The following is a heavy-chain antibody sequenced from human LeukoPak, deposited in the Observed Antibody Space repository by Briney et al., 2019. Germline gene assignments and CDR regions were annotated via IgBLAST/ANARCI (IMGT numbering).Heavy chain of an antibody. J-gene: IGHJ4*02. Sequence: PGGSLRLSCAASGFIVSGDMSWVRQAPGKGLEWVSVIYSDGSTYYADSVKGRFTISRDNSKNTLYLQMNSLRAEDTAVYYCAKDSNGWYQRGSNYFDYWGQGTLVTVSS. V-gene: IGHV3-53*01. CDR1: GFIVSGD. D-gene: IGHD6-19*01. CDR3: AKDSNGWYQRGSNYFDY. CDR2: IYSDGST.